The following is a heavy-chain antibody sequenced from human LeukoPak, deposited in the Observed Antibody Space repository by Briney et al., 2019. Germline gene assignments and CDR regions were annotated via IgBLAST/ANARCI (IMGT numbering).Heavy chain of an antibody. J-gene: IGHJ4*02. D-gene: IGHD5-12*01. CDR3: ARHQVATIFDY. CDR2: ISSSSSYI. CDR1: GFTFSSDS. V-gene: IGHV3-21*01. Sequence: GGSLRLSCAASGFTFSSDSMNWVRQAPGKGLEWVSSISSSSSYIYYADSVKGRFTISRDNAKTSLYRQMNSLRAEDTAVYYCARHQVATIFDYSGQGTLVTASS.